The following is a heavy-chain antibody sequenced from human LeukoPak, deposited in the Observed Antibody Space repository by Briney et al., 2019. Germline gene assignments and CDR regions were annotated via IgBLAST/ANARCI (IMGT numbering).Heavy chain of an antibody. Sequence: GGSLRLSCAASGFTFSTYAMTWVRQAPGKGLEWVSSITGNGDGTSAADSVKGRFTISRDNSKNTLYLQMNSLRAEDTAVYYCAKDPYDILTGYPMHWGQGTLVTVSS. CDR2: ITGNGDGT. CDR1: GFTFSTYA. D-gene: IGHD3-9*01. J-gene: IGHJ4*02. CDR3: AKDPYDILTGYPMH. V-gene: IGHV3-23*01.